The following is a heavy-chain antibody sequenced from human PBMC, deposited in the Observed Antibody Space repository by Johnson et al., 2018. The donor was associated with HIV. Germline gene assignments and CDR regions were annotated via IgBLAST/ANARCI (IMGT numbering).Heavy chain of an antibody. CDR3: ASGGSRYSGSYLSDAFDI. CDR1: GFTFSSYA. CDR2: ASGSGGTT. J-gene: IGHJ3*02. Sequence: VQLVESGGGLVQPGGSLRLSCAASGFTFSSYAVSWVRQAPGQGLEWVSGASGSGGTTYYADSVTGRFPISRGNARDTLYLQMNSLRAEDTAVYYCASGGSRYSGSYLSDAFDIWGQGTMVTVSS. D-gene: IGHD1-26*01. V-gene: IGHV3-23*04.